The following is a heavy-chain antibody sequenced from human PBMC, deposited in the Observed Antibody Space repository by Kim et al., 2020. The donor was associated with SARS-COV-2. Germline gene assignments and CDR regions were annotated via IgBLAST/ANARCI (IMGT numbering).Heavy chain of an antibody. CDR3: AGAKDYYGSGSGYYYYYGMDV. J-gene: IGHJ6*02. CDR1: GGSISSYY. CDR2: IYYSGST. V-gene: IGHV4-59*13. D-gene: IGHD3-10*01. Sequence: SETLSLTCTVSGGSISSYYWSWIRQPPGKGLEWIGYIYYSGSTNYNPSLKSRVTISVDTSKNQFSLKLSSVTAADTAVYYCAGAKDYYGSGSGYYYYYGMDVWGQGTTVTVSS.